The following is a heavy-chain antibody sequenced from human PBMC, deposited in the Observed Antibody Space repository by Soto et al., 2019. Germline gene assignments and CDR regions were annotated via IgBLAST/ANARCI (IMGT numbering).Heavy chain of an antibody. CDR3: ARDRPYSSGWYSDY. CDR2: IYSGGST. V-gene: IGHV3-53*01. D-gene: IGHD6-19*01. Sequence: EVQLVESGGGLIQPGGSLRLSCAASGFTVSSNYMSWVRQAPGKGLEWVSVIYSGGSTYYADSVKGRFTISRDNSKNTLYLQMNRLRAEDTAMYYCARDRPYSSGWYSDYWGQGTLVTVSS. J-gene: IGHJ4*02. CDR1: GFTVSSNY.